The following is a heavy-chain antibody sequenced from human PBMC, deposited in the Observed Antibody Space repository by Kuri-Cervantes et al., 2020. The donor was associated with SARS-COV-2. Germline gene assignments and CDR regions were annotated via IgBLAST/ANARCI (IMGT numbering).Heavy chain of an antibody. CDR1: GYSISSGYY. CDR2: IYHSGST. V-gene: IGHV4-38-2*02. J-gene: IGHJ4*02. CDR3: ARHYASSGYLWSFDY. Sequence: ESLKISCTVSGYSISSGYYWGWIRQPPGKGLEWIGSIYHSGSTYYNPSLKSRVTISVDTSKNQFPLKLSSVTAADTAVYYCARHYASSGYLWSFDYWGQGTLVTVSS. D-gene: IGHD3-22*01.